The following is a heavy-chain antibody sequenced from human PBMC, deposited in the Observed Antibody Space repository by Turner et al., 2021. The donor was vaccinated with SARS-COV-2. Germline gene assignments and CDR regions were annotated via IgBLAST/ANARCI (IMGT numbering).Heavy chain of an antibody. CDR3: STDIGEYGESY. CDR2: IKSKSDDWTT. V-gene: IGHV3-15*01. Sequence: EVQLVASGGGFVKRGGGPILSCVASGLTFNNAWMNWVRQAPGKGLEWFGRIKSKSDDWTTDYAAPVKDRFTVSIDDSKNTLYLQMNSLKIEDTAIYYCSTDIGEYGESYWGQGTLVTVSS. CDR1: GLTFNNAW. D-gene: IGHD4-17*01. J-gene: IGHJ4*02.